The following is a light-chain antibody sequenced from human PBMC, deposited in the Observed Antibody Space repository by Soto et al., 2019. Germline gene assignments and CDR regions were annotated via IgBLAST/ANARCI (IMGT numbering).Light chain of an antibody. CDR3: QHNNSSLT. J-gene: IGKJ1*01. CDR2: GAS. V-gene: IGKV3-15*01. CDR1: QIVSSN. Sequence: TRSFSHGNRATLSCRASQIVSSNLAWYQQKPGQAPRVLIYGASTASTGITARFSSSGSGTEYILTIISRLHADDLVYYYRQHNNSSLTFGQGTKVDIK.